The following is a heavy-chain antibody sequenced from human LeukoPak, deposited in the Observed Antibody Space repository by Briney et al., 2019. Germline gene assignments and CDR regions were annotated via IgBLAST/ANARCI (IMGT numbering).Heavy chain of an antibody. J-gene: IGHJ4*02. CDR3: AREGDSGSSMSHHFDY. V-gene: IGHV4-59*01. CDR2: IYYSGST. Sequence: SETLSLTCTVSGGSISSYYWSWIRQPPGKGLEWIGYIYYSGSTNYNPSLKSRVTISVDTSKNQFSLKLSSVTAADTAVYYCAREGDSGSSMSHHFDYWGQGTLVTVSS. D-gene: IGHD1-26*01. CDR1: GGSISSYY.